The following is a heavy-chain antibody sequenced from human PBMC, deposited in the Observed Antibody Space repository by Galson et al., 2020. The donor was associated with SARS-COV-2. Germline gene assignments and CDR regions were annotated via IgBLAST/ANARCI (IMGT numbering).Heavy chain of an antibody. CDR3: ARAWDYGGQRWTLDF. CDR2: LWYQGSNE. CDR1: GFMFSNYA. V-gene: IGHV3-33*01. J-gene: IGHJ4*02. D-gene: IGHD4-17*01. Sequence: GGSLRLSCAASGFMFSNYAMPWVRQAPGKGLEWVAVLWYQGSNEYYADSVKGRFTISRDNSKNTVYLQMNSLRAEDTGVYYCARAWDYGGQRWTLDFCGQGTLVMVSS.